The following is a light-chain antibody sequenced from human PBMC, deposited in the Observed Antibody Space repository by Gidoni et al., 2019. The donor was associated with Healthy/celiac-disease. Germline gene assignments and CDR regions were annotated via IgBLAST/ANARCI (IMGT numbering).Light chain of an antibody. CDR1: QIVSRY. CDR2: DAS. Sequence: EIVLTQSPATLSFSPGERATLSCRASQIVSRYLAWYQQKPDQAPRLLIYDASNRATGIPARFSGSGSGTDFTLTISSLEPEDFAVYYCQQRSNWPITFGQGTRLEIK. J-gene: IGKJ5*01. CDR3: QQRSNWPIT. V-gene: IGKV3-11*01.